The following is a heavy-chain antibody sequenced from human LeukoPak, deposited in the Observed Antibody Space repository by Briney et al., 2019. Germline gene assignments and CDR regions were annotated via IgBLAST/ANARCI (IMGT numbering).Heavy chain of an antibody. J-gene: IGHJ5*02. V-gene: IGHV4-61*02. Sequence: PSETLSLTCTVSGGSISSGSYYWSWIRQPAGKGLEWIGRIYTSGSTNYNPSLKSRVTMSVDTSKNQFSLKLSSVTAADTAVYYCARVATAGWEVGWFDPWGQGTLVTVSS. CDR1: GGSISSGSYY. CDR2: IYTSGST. CDR3: ARVATAGWEVGWFDP. D-gene: IGHD1-26*01.